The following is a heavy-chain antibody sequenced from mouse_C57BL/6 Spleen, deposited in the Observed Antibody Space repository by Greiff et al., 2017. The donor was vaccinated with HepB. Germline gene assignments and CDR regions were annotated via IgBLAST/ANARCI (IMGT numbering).Heavy chain of an antibody. J-gene: IGHJ3*01. CDR3: ARRGYYYGPAWFAY. Sequence: QVQLQQPGAELVKPGASVKLSCKASGYTFTSYWMHWVKQRPGQGLEWIGMIHPNSGSTNYNEKFKSKATLTVDKSSSTAYMQLSSLTSEDSAVYYCARRGYYYGPAWFAYWGQGTLVTVSA. CDR1: GYTFTSYW. CDR2: IHPNSGST. V-gene: IGHV1-64*01. D-gene: IGHD1-1*01.